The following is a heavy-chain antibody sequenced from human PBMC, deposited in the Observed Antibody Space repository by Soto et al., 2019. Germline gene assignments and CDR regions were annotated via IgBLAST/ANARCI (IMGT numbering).Heavy chain of an antibody. J-gene: IGHJ6*02. Sequence: PGESLKISCKGSGYSFTSYWISWVRQMPGKGLEWMGRIDPSDSYTNYSPSFQGHVTISADKSISTAYLQWSSLRADDTALYYCAKYYTVTTSYYYYHGMDVWGQGTAVTVSS. CDR3: AKYYTVTTSYYYYHGMDV. D-gene: IGHD4-17*01. CDR1: GYSFTSYW. V-gene: IGHV5-10-1*01. CDR2: IDPSDSYT.